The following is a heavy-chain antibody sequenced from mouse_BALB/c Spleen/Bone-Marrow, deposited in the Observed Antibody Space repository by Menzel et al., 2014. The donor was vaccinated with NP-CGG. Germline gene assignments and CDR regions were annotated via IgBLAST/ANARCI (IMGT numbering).Heavy chain of an antibody. CDR1: GFNIKDTY. D-gene: IGHD1-1*01. CDR2: IDPANGNT. CDR3: ASYYYGHYFDY. V-gene: IGHV14-3*02. Sequence: VHVKQSGAELVKPGASVKLSCTASGFNIKDTYMHWVKQRPEQGLEWIGRIDPANGNTKYDPKFQGKATITADTSSNTACLQLSSLTSEDTAVYYCASYYYGHYFDYWGRGTTLTVSS. J-gene: IGHJ2*01.